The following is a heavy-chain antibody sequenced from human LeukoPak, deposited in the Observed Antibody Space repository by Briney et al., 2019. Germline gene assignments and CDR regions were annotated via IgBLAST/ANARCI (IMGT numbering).Heavy chain of an antibody. CDR1: GFSFRSHA. V-gene: IGHV3-33*01. CDR3: ARDGQQLAPYTMDV. J-gene: IGHJ6*02. CDR2: IWYDGSNK. Sequence: GGSLRLSCAASGFSFRSHAMHWVRQAPGKGLEWVAQIWYDGSNKYYTDSVKGRFTISRDNSESTLFLQMNSLRAEDTAAYYCARDGQQLAPYTMDVWGQGTTVTVSS. D-gene: IGHD6-13*01.